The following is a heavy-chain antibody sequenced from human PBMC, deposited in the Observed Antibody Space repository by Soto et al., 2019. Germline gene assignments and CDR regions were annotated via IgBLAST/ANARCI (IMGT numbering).Heavy chain of an antibody. CDR1: GFIFENFG. V-gene: IGHV3-23*01. CDR3: AKNQGVELVPLATVDWFDP. Sequence: VGSLRLSCAASGFIFENFGMSWVRQAPGKGLEWISSISGSGFKKYYADSVKGRFTISRDNSKSTVYLELNNLSAEDTAVYHCAKNQGVELVPLATVDWFDPWGQGSVGT. CDR2: ISGSGFKK. J-gene: IGHJ5*02. D-gene: IGHD1-26*01.